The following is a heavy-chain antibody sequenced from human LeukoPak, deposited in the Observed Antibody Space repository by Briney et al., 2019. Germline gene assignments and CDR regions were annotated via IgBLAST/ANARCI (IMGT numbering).Heavy chain of an antibody. V-gene: IGHV5-51*01. CDR2: IYPGDSDT. CDR3: ARTLLKGVGATTGPVNWFDP. J-gene: IGHJ5*02. Sequence: GESLKISCKGSGYSFTSYWIGWVCQMPGKGLEWMGIIYPGDSDTRYSPSFQGQVTISADKSISTAYLQWSSLKASDTAMYYCARTLLKGVGATTGPVNWFDPWGQGTLVTVSS. D-gene: IGHD1-26*01. CDR1: GYSFTSYW.